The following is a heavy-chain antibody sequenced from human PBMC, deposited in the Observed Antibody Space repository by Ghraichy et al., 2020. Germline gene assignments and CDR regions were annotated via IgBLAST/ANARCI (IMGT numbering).Heavy chain of an antibody. CDR3: ASSDLGFGELSSGMDV. V-gene: IGHV4-59*08. D-gene: IGHD3-10*01. J-gene: IGHJ6*02. CDR1: GGSISSYY. Sequence: SETLSLTCTVSGGSISSYYWGWIRQPPGKGQEWIVYIYYSGSTNYNPSLKSRVTISVDTSKNQFSLKLSSVTAADTAVYYCASSDLGFGELSSGMDVWGQGTTVTV. CDR2: IYYSGST.